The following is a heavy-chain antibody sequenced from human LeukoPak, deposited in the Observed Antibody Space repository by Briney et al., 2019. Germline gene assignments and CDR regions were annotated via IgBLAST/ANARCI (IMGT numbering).Heavy chain of an antibody. CDR3: ASGPWFGDPSV. V-gene: IGHV4-39*01. CDR2: INYSGNT. D-gene: IGHD3-10*01. CDR1: GGSISSSTYY. Sequence: PSETLSLTCTVSGGSISSSTYYWVWIRQPPGKGLEWIGSINYSGNTYYNPSVKSRVTISVDTSKNQFSLKVSSVTAADTAVYYCASGPWFGDPSVWGQGTLVAVSS. J-gene: IGHJ4*02.